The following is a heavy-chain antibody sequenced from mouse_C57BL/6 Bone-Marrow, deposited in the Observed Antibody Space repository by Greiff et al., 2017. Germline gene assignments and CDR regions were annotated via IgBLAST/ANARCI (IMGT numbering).Heavy chain of an antibody. CDR1: GYTFTSSW. V-gene: IGHV1-69*01. CDR3: ARVTLGYEGFAY. CDR2: IDPSVSYT. J-gene: IGHJ3*01. Sequence: VQLQQPGAELVMPGASVKLSCKASGYTFTSSWMHWVKQRPGQGLEWIGEIDPSVSYTNYNQKFKGKSTLTVDKSSSTAYMQLSSLTSEDSAVYYCARVTLGYEGFAYWGQGTLVTVSA. D-gene: IGHD2-2*01.